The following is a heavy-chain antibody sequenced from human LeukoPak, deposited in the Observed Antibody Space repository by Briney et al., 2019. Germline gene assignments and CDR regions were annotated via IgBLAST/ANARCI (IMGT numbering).Heavy chain of an antibody. Sequence: SETLSLTCTVSGGSISSYYWSWIRQPPGKGLEWIGRIYTSGSTNYSPSLESRVTISVDTSKSQFSLKLSSVTAADTAVYYCARDRALYDILTGYPPFDYWGQGTLVTVSS. CDR1: GGSISSYY. D-gene: IGHD3-9*01. CDR3: ARDRALYDILTGYPPFDY. V-gene: IGHV4-4*08. CDR2: IYTSGST. J-gene: IGHJ4*02.